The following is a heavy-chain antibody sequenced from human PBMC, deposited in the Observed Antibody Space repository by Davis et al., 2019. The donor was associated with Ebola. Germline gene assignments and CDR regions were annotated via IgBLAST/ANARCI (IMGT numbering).Heavy chain of an antibody. CDR3: TSTLGYCSSTSCYTDY. V-gene: IGHV3-73*01. CDR2: IRSKANSYAT. CDR1: GFTFSGSA. D-gene: IGHD2-2*02. Sequence: GESLKISCAASGFTFSGSAMYWVRQASGKGLEWVGRIRSKANSYATAYAASVKGRFTISRDDSKNTAYLQMNSLKTEDTAVYYCTSTLGYCSSTSCYTDYWGQGTLVTVSS. J-gene: IGHJ4*02.